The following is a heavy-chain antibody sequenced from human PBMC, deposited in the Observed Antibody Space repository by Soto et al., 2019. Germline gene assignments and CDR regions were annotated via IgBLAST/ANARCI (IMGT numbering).Heavy chain of an antibody. CDR3: ASRVVVAATRYFDY. CDR1: GGSISSSSYY. V-gene: IGHV4-39*01. CDR2: IYYSGST. J-gene: IGHJ4*02. D-gene: IGHD2-15*01. Sequence: QLQLQESGPGLVKPSETLSLTCTVYGGSISSSSYYWGWIRQPPGKGLEWIGSIYYSGSTYYNPSLKSRVTISVDTSKNQFSLKLSSVTAADTAVYYCASRVVVAATRYFDYWGQGTLVTLSS.